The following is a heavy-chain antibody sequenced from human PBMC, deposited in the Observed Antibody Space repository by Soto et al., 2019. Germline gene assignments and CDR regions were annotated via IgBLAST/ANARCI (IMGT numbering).Heavy chain of an antibody. V-gene: IGHV1-69*01. CDR2: IIPVFQTA. D-gene: IGHD3-22*01. CDR1: GGLFSSYH. Sequence: QEQLVQSGAEVKKPGSSVKVSCKASGGLFSSYHISWVRQVPGQGLEWMGGIIPVFQTAYYTQRFQDRVTITADESTNTAYMELSSLRSEDTAIYYCARGGSGYTWFNEFWGQGTLVTVSS. CDR3: ARGGSGYTWFNEF. J-gene: IGHJ4*02.